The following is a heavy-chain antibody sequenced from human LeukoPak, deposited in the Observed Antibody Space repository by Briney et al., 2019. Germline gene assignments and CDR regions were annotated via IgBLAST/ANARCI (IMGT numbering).Heavy chain of an antibody. Sequence: PSETLSLTCTVSGGSISSYYWSWLRQPAGKGLEWIGRIYTSGSTNYNPSLKSRVTMSVDTSKNQFSLRLSSVTAADTAVYYCARDRDSSWSYNWFDPWGQGTLVTVSS. D-gene: IGHD6-13*01. CDR3: ARDRDSSWSYNWFDP. V-gene: IGHV4-4*07. CDR1: GGSISSYY. J-gene: IGHJ5*02. CDR2: IYTSGST.